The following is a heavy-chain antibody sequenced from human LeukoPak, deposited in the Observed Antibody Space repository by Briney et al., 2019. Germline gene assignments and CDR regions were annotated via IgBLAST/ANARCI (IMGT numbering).Heavy chain of an antibody. CDR3: AKSNGYGLIDI. CDR2: IHYSGST. D-gene: IGHD3-22*01. V-gene: IGHV4-39*07. Sequence: SETLSLTCTVSGGSISSSTYYWGWIRQPPGKGLEWIGTIHYSGSTYNPSLKSRVTISVDTSKNHFSLKLSSVTAADTAVYYCAKSNGYGLIDIWGQGTMVTVSS. CDR1: GGSISSSTYY. J-gene: IGHJ3*02.